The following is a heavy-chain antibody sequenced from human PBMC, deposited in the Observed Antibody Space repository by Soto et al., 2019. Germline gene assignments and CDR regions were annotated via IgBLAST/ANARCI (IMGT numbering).Heavy chain of an antibody. CDR2: IMSKTDGGTT. D-gene: IGHD3-16*01. J-gene: IGHJ4*02. CDR1: GFTFSKAW. V-gene: IGHV3-15*01. Sequence: PGGSLRLSCATSGFTFSKAWVGWVRQAPGKGLEWVGRIMSKTDGGTTDYAAPVKGRFTISRDDSKSTLYLQMNSLKTEDTAFYYCTTDSGMSPYYFDYRGQVPLVTVSS. CDR3: TTDSGMSPYYFDY.